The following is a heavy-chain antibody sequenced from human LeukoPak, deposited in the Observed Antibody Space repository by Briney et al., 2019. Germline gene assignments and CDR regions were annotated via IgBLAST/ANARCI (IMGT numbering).Heavy chain of an antibody. CDR3: ITPLPYSAQ. J-gene: IGHJ4*02. CDR2: IKPKTDGETT. D-gene: IGHD2-21*01. CDR1: GFTVSTDF. Sequence: PGGSLRLSCAASGFTVSTDFMSWVRQAPGKGLEWVGRIKPKTDGETTEYAAPVKDRFSISRDDSKSMMYLQMNSLKTEDTAVYYCITPLPYSAQGGQGTLVTVSS. V-gene: IGHV3-15*01.